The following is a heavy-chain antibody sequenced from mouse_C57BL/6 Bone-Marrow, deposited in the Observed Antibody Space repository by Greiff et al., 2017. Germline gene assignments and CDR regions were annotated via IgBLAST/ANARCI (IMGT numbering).Heavy chain of an antibody. J-gene: IGHJ4*01. CDR3: AIYSNYGLYAMDY. Sequence: VQLVESGAELVKPGASVKISCKASGYTFTDYYINWVKQRPGQGLEWIGKIGPGSGSTYYNEKFKGKAPLTADKSSSTAYMQLSSLTSEDSAVYCWAIYSNYGLYAMDYWGQGTSVTVSS. CDR1: GYTFTDYY. V-gene: IGHV1-77*01. CDR2: IGPGSGST. D-gene: IGHD2-5*01.